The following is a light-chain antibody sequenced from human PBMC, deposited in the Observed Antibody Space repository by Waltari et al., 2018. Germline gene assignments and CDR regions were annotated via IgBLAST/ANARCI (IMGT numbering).Light chain of an antibody. CDR2: VAS. CDR1: QSVGRS. Sequence: EIVLTQSPGTLSLSPGERATLACRASQSVGRSLAWYQQKPGQAPRLLIYVASRRATGIPDRFSGSWSGTDFSLTISRLEPEDFAVYYCQHYVRLPATFGQGTKVEI. J-gene: IGKJ1*01. V-gene: IGKV3-20*01. CDR3: QHYVRLPAT.